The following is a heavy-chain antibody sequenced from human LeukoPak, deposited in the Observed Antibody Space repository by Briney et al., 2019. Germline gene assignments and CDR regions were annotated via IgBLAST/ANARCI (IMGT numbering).Heavy chain of an antibody. CDR1: GLTVSSNC. D-gene: IGHD5-24*01. J-gene: IGHJ5*02. V-gene: IGHV3-21*01. CDR3: ASRRDGYNSNWFDP. CDR2: ISSSSSYI. Sequence: GGSLRLSCAASGLTVSSNCMNWVRQAPGKGLEWVSSISSSSSYIYYADSVKGRFTISRDNAKNSLHLQMNSLRAEDTAVYYCASRRDGYNSNWFDPWGQGTLVTVSS.